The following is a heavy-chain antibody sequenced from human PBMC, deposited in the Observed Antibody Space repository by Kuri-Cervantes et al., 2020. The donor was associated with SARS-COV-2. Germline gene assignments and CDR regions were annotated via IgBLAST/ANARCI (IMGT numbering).Heavy chain of an antibody. V-gene: IGHV4-39*01. CDR3: ASFTPTEDLYHYYYAMDI. J-gene: IGHJ6*02. CDR2: IYYSGST. D-gene: IGHD1-1*01. Sequence: WVRQAPGKGLEWSGSIYYSGSTYYNPSLKSRVTISVDTSKNQFSLKLSSVTAADTAVYYCASFTPTEDLYHYYYAMDIWGQGTTVTVSS.